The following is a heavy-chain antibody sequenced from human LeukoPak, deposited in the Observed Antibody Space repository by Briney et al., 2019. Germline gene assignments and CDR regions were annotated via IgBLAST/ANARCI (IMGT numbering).Heavy chain of an antibody. CDR3: ARSGGTYGWFDP. CDR2: IGSSGTYI. Sequence: GGSLRLSCTASGFTFSDYYMSWIRQAPGKGLEWVSYIGSSGTYIHYADSVKGRFTISRDNAKNSQYLQMNSLRGEDTAVYYCARSGGTYGWFDPWGQGTLVTVSS. V-gene: IGHV3-11*03. D-gene: IGHD1-26*01. CDR1: GFTFSDYY. J-gene: IGHJ5*02.